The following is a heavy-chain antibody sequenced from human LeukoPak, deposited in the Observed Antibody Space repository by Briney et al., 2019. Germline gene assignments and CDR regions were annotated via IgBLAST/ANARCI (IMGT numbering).Heavy chain of an antibody. CDR1: GFTFSIYA. V-gene: IGHV3-23*03. J-gene: IGHJ4*02. D-gene: IGHD3-3*02. CDR2: IHNDGST. CDR3: AALARDY. Sequence: PGGSLRLSCDASGFTFSIYAMTWVRQAPGEGLEWVSVIHNDGSTYYTDSVKGRFTISRDNSKNTLYLQMNSLRVEDTAVYYCAALARDYWGQGTLVTVSS.